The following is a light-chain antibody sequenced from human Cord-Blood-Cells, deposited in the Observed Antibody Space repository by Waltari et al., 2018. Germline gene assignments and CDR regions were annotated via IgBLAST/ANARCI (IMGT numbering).Light chain of an antibody. Sequence: EIVLTQSPAPLSLSPGERATLSCRASQSVSSYLAWYQQKPGQAPRLFIYDASNRATGIPARFSGSGSGTDFTLTISSLEPEDFAVYYCQQRSNWWTFGQGTKVEIK. CDR2: DAS. CDR1: QSVSSY. J-gene: IGKJ1*01. V-gene: IGKV3-11*01. CDR3: QQRSNWWT.